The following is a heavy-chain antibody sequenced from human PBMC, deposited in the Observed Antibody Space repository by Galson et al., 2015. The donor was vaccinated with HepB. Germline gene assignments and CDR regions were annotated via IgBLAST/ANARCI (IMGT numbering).Heavy chain of an antibody. CDR1: GFTFSSYA. CDR2: ISYDGSNK. Sequence: SLRLSCAASGFTFSSYAMHRVRQAPGKGLEWVAVISYDGSNKYYADSVKGRFTISRDNSKNTLYLQMNSLRAEDTAVYYCARGTVAPPYDAFDIWGQGTMVTVSS. CDR3: ARGTVAPPYDAFDI. J-gene: IGHJ3*02. D-gene: IGHD6-19*01. V-gene: IGHV3-30-3*01.